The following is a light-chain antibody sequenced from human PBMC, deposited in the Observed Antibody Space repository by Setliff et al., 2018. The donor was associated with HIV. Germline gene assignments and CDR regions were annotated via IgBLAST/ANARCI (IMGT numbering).Light chain of an antibody. CDR1: SSDVGSYNR. V-gene: IGLV2-18*02. CDR3: SSYTTTGAYV. Sequence: QSALAQPPSASGSPGQSVTISCTGTSSDVGSYNRVSWYQQPPGTAPKLIIYEVSLLPSGVPDRFSGSKSGNTASLTISGLQAEDEADYYCSSYTTTGAYVFGSGTKVTVL. J-gene: IGLJ1*01. CDR2: EVS.